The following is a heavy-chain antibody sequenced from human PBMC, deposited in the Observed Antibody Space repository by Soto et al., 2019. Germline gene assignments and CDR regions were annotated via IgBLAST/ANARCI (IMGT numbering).Heavy chain of an antibody. J-gene: IGHJ4*02. D-gene: IGHD2-8*02. CDR1: GGSISSYY. Sequence: PSETLSLTCTVSGGSISSYYWSWIRQPPGKGLEWIGYIYYSGITDYNPSLKSRVTISVDTSKSQFSLKLSSVTAADTAVYYCASGGGVYYFDYWGQGTLVDVFS. V-gene: IGHV4-59*01. CDR3: ASGGGVYYFDY. CDR2: IYYSGIT.